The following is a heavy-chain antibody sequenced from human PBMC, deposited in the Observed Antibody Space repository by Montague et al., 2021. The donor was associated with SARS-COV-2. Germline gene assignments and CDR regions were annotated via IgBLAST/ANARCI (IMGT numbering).Heavy chain of an antibody. J-gene: IGHJ6*02. D-gene: IGHD3-10*01. CDR1: GGSISSSNYY. CDR3: TRDDIVLQGVTKGMDV. CDR2: MYYSGNT. V-gene: IGHV4-39*07. Sequence: SETRSLTCTVSGGSISSSNYYWGWIRQPPGKGLEWIGNMYYSGNTYYNPSLKSRVTISIDTSKNQFSLKLSSVTAADTAVYYCTRDDIVLQGVTKGMDVWGQGTTVTVSS.